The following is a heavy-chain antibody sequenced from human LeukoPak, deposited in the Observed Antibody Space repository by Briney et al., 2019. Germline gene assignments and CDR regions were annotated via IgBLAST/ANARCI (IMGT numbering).Heavy chain of an antibody. Sequence: SQTLSLTCAISGDSVSSNSAAWNWIRQSPSRGLEWLGRTYYRSKWYNDYAVSVKSRITINPDTSKNQFFLQLNSVTPEDTAVYYCARGSNYDFWSGYFDAFDIWGQGTMVIVSS. D-gene: IGHD3-3*01. CDR3: ARGSNYDFWSGYFDAFDI. CDR1: GDSVSSNSAA. CDR2: TYYRSKWYN. V-gene: IGHV6-1*01. J-gene: IGHJ3*02.